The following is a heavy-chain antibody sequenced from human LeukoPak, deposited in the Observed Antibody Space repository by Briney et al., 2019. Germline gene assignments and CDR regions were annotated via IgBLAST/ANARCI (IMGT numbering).Heavy chain of an antibody. CDR1: GFTFDHYG. CDR2: INWNGGST. D-gene: IGHD5-18*01. V-gene: IGHV3-20*04. CDR3: ASGYSYGYKAHYYYYYLDV. Sequence: GGSLRLSCAASGFTFDHYGMSWVRQAPGKGLEWVSCINWNGGSTGYADSVKGRFTISRDNAKNSLFLQMNSLRAEDAALYYCASGYSYGYKAHYYYYYLDVWGKGTTVTVSS. J-gene: IGHJ6*03.